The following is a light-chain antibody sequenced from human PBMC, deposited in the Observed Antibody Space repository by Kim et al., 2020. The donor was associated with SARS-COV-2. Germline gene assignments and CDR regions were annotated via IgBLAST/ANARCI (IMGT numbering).Light chain of an antibody. V-gene: IGLV3-1*01. Sequence: PGQTASISCSGDKLGDKYACWYQQKPGQSPVLVIYQDSKRPSGIPERFSGSNSGNTATLTISGTQAMDEADYYCQAWDSSTADVVFGGGTQLTVL. CDR1: KLGDKY. CDR3: QAWDSSTADVV. CDR2: QDS. J-gene: IGLJ2*01.